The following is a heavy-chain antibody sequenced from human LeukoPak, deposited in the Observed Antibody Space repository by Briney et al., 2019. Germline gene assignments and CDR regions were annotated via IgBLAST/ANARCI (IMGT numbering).Heavy chain of an antibody. V-gene: IGHV4-59*01. J-gene: IGHJ4*02. CDR3: ARSIFGVVSFDS. Sequence: KPSETLSLTCTVSGGSMNSYYRSWIRQSPGRGLEWIAYVYQTGHSNYNPSFTSRATISIDTSKNQFSLKLSSVSAADTAVYYCARSIFGVVSFDSWGQGTLVTVSS. D-gene: IGHD3-3*01. CDR2: VYQTGHS. CDR1: GGSMNSYY.